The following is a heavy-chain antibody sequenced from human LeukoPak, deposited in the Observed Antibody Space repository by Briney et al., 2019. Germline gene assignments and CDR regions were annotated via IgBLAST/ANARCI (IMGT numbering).Heavy chain of an antibody. CDR3: ARGGYNWNCASDY. V-gene: IGHV1-2*02. J-gene: IGHJ4*02. CDR1: GYTFTGYY. CDR2: ISPYSGGT. D-gene: IGHD1-7*01. Sequence: ASAKVSCTASGYTFTGYYMHWVRQAPGQGLEWMGWISPYSGGTNYAQKFQGRVTMTRDTSISTAFMELSRLRSDDTAVYYCARGGYNWNCASDYWGQGTLVTVSS.